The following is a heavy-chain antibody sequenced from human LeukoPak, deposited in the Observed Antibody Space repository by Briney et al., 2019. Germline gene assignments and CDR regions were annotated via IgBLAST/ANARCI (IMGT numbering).Heavy chain of an antibody. J-gene: IGHJ4*02. CDR3: ARDLHSAFDY. Sequence: GGSLRLSCAASGFTFSEYGLRWVRQAPGKGLEWVAVISYDGSKKYYADSVKGRFTISRDNSKNTLYLQMNSLRAEDTAVYYCARDLHSAFDYWGQGTLVTVSS. D-gene: IGHD5-18*01. CDR1: GFTFSEYG. CDR2: ISYDGSKK. V-gene: IGHV3-33*01.